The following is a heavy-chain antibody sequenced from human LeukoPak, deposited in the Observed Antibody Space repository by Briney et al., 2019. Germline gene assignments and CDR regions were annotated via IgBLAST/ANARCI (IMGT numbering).Heavy chain of an antibody. Sequence: SETLSLTCTVSGGSISSSSYYWGWIRQPPGKGLEWIGSIYYSGSTYYNPSLKSRVTISVDTSKNQFPLKLSSVTAADTAVYYCARDFRGLEPESNWFDPWGQGTLVIVSS. J-gene: IGHJ5*02. CDR1: GGSISSSSYY. CDR3: ARDFRGLEPESNWFDP. D-gene: IGHD1-1*01. V-gene: IGHV4-39*06. CDR2: IYYSGST.